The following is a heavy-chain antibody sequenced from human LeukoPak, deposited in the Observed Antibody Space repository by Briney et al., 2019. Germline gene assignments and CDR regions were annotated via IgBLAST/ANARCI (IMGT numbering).Heavy chain of an antibody. CDR1: GFTFDDYT. J-gene: IGHJ4*02. Sequence: GGSLRLSCAASGFTFDDYTMHWVRQAPGKGLEWVSLISWDGGTTHYADSVEGRFTISRDNSKNSLYLQMNSLRTEDTALYYCSKDIGGTRGVGFDYWGQGTLVTVSS. V-gene: IGHV3-43*01. CDR2: ISWDGGTT. D-gene: IGHD1-26*01. CDR3: SKDIGGTRGVGFDY.